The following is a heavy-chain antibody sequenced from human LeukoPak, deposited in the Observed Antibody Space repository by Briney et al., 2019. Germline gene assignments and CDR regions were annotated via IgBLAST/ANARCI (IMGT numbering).Heavy chain of an antibody. Sequence: GWSLRLSCAASGFTFSSYAMSWVRQAPGKGLEWVSAISGSGGSTYYADSVKGRFTISRDNSKNTLYLQMNSLRAEDTAVYYCARPLSSSWTFSYYYYYFMDVWGKGTTVTVSS. CDR2: ISGSGGST. CDR1: GFTFSSYA. J-gene: IGHJ6*03. D-gene: IGHD6-13*01. V-gene: IGHV3-23*01. CDR3: ARPLSSSWTFSYYYYYFMDV.